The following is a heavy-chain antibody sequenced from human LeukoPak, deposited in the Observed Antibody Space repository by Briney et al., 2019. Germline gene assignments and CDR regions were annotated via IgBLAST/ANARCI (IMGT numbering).Heavy chain of an antibody. V-gene: IGHV3-23*01. Sequence: GGSLRLSCAASGFTFSSYAMSWVRQAPGKGLEWVSAISCSSGSTYYADSVKGRVTISRDNSKNTLSLQMSSLRAEDTAVYYCAKDRGSSSLYFDYWGQGTLVTVSS. CDR3: AKDRGSSSLYFDY. D-gene: IGHD6-13*01. CDR2: ISCSSGST. J-gene: IGHJ4*02. CDR1: GFTFSSYA.